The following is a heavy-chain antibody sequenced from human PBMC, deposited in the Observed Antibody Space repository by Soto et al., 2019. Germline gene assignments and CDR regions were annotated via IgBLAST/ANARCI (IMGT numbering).Heavy chain of an antibody. CDR2: LSDSGDSI. CDR3: AKGGDRWLIVFDY. J-gene: IGHJ4*02. D-gene: IGHD3-16*01. Sequence: GGSLRLSCTASGFTFSSHAMTWVRQAPGKGLEWVSGLSDSGDSIYYADSVKGRFTIYRDNSMNTLYLQMNSLRAEDTAVYYCAKGGDRWLIVFDYWGQGTLVTVSS. V-gene: IGHV3-23*01. CDR1: GFTFSSHA.